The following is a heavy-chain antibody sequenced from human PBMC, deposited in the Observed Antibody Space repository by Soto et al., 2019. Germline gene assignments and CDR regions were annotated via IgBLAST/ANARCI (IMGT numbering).Heavy chain of an antibody. Sequence: QVQLQQWGAGLLKPSETLSLTCAVYGGSFSGYYWSWIRQPPGKGLEWIGEINHSGSTNYNPSLKSRVTISVDTSKNQFSLKLSSVTAADTAVYYCARGYGLLWFGELSAISSWVNWFDPWGQGTLVTVSS. J-gene: IGHJ5*02. D-gene: IGHD3-10*01. CDR2: INHSGST. V-gene: IGHV4-34*01. CDR3: ARGYGLLWFGELSAISSWVNWFDP. CDR1: GGSFSGYY.